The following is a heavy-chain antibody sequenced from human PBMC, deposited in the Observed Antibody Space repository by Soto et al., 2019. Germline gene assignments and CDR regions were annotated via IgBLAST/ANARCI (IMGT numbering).Heavy chain of an antibody. CDR2: IIPIFGTA. CDR3: AKFPDLNYCGGDCYS. V-gene: IGHV1-69*13. CDR1: GGTFSSYA. D-gene: IGHD2-21*02. J-gene: IGHJ3*01. Sequence: ASVKVSCKASGGTFSSYAISWVRQAPGQGLEWMGGIIPIFGTANYAQKFQGRVTITADESTSTAYMELSSLRSEDTAVYYCAKFPDLNYCGGDCYSWGQGTMVTVSS.